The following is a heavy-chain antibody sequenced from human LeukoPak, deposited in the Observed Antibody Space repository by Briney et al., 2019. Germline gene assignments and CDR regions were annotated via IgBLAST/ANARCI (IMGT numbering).Heavy chain of an antibody. D-gene: IGHD3-3*01. V-gene: IGHV3-30*04. CDR1: GFTFSSYA. CDR2: ISYDGSNK. Sequence: GGSLRLSCAASGFTFSSYAMHWVRQAPGKGLEWVAVISYDGSNKYYAGSVKGRFTISRDNSKSTLYLQMNSLRAEDTAVYYCARVRRSLSEWLGAFDIWGQGTMVTVSS. J-gene: IGHJ3*02. CDR3: ARVRRSLSEWLGAFDI.